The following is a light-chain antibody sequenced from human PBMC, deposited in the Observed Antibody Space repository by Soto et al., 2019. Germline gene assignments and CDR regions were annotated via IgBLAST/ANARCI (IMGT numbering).Light chain of an antibody. V-gene: IGLV2-14*01. Sequence: QSALTQPASVSGSPGQSITVSCTGTSSYVGRYNYVSWYQQHPGKAPKLMIYEVSNRPSGVSNRFSGSKSVNTASLTISGLQAEDEADYYCTSYTSISTTVFGTGTKVTVL. CDR3: TSYTSISTTV. CDR1: SSYVGRYNY. J-gene: IGLJ1*01. CDR2: EVS.